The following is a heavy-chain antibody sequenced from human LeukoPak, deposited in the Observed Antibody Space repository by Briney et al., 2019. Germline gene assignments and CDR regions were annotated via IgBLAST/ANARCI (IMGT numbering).Heavy chain of an antibody. CDR3: ARAAPLYYYYYYMDV. J-gene: IGHJ6*03. CDR1: GYTFTSYD. CDR2: MNPNSGNT. Sequence: ASVKVSCKAYGYTFTSYDINWVRQATGQGLEWMGWMNPNSGNTGYAQKFQGRVTMTRNTSISTAYMELSSLRSEDTAVYYCARAAPLYYYYYYMDVWGKGTTVTVSS. V-gene: IGHV1-8*01. D-gene: IGHD2-15*01.